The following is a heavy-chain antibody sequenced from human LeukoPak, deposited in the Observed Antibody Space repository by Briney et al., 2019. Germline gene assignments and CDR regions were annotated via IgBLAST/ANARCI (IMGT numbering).Heavy chain of an antibody. CDR3: ATHGESGIRYFDWLYSPIFDY. D-gene: IGHD3-9*01. Sequence: GASVKVSCKASGGTFSSYAISWVRQAPGQGLEWMGGIIPISGTANYAQKFQGRVTITADESTSTAYMELSSLRSEDTAVYYCATHGESGIRYFDWLYSPIFDYWGQGTLVTVSS. CDR2: IIPISGTA. V-gene: IGHV1-69*13. J-gene: IGHJ4*02. CDR1: GGTFSSYA.